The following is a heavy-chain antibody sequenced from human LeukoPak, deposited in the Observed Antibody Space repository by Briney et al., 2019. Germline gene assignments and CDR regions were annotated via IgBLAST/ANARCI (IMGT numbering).Heavy chain of an antibody. V-gene: IGHV3-9*01. Sequence: GGSLRLSCAASGFTFDDYAMHWVRQAPGKGLECVSGISWNSGSIGYADSVKGRFTISRDNAKNSLYLQMNSLRAEDTALYYCAKDSGYSSGWYPDYWGQGTLVTVSS. J-gene: IGHJ4*02. CDR1: GFTFDDYA. CDR3: AKDSGYSSGWYPDY. CDR2: ISWNSGSI. D-gene: IGHD6-19*01.